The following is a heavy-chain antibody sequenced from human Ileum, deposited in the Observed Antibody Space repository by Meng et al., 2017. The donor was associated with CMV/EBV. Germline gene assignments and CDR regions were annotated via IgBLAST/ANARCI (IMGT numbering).Heavy chain of an antibody. D-gene: IGHD6-19*01. Sequence: SVKVSCKTSGGTFSSYAFIWVRQAPGQGLEWMAGIVPIFGTTDYAQKFQGRVTLTTDESTSTAYMELSSLTSEDTAVYYCARSSQWLLPNLDHWGQGTLVTVS. J-gene: IGHJ4*02. CDR2: IVPIFGTT. CDR3: ARSSQWLLPNLDH. V-gene: IGHV1-69*05. CDR1: GGTFSSYA.